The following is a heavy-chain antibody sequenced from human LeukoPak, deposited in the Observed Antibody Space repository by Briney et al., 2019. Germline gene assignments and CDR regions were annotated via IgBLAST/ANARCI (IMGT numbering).Heavy chain of an antibody. V-gene: IGHV3-7*03. J-gene: IGHJ6*04. CDR1: GFTFSSYW. Sequence: GGSLRLSCAASGFTFSSYWMSWVRQAPGKGLEWVANIKQDGSEKYYVDFVKGRFTISRDNAKNSLYLQMNNLRAEDTAVYLCARDGVLSVACYYYHFGMDVWGKGTTVTVSS. CDR3: ARDGVLSVACYYYHFGMDV. D-gene: IGHD5-12*01. CDR2: IKQDGSEK.